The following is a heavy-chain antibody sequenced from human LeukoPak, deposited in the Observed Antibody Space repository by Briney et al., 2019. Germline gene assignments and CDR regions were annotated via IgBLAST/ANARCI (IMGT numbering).Heavy chain of an antibody. CDR2: VYYSGST. CDR1: GGSIGSSSYY. V-gene: IGHV4-39*01. CDR3: ARSIQPWEAYYLDY. J-gene: IGHJ4*02. D-gene: IGHD5-18*01. Sequence: SETLSLTCTVSGGSIGSSSYYWGWIRQPPGKGLEWIGSVYYSGSTYYNPSLKSRVTISVDTSKNQFSPKLSSVTAADTAVYYCARSIQPWEAYYLDYWGQGTLVTVSS.